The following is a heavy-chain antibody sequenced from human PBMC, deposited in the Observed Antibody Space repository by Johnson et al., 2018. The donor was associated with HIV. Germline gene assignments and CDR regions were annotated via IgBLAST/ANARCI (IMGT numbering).Heavy chain of an antibody. CDR2: IIYSGGST. CDR1: GFTFDDYG. V-gene: IGHV3-20*04. D-gene: IGHD6-19*01. Sequence: MQLVESGGGVVRPGGSLRLSCAASGFTFDDYGMSWVRQGPGKGLEWVSIIYSGGSTYYADSVKGRLTISRDNSKNTLYLQMNSLRAEDTAVYYCARDPREGWPGAFDIWGQGTMVTVSS. CDR3: ARDPREGWPGAFDI. J-gene: IGHJ3*02.